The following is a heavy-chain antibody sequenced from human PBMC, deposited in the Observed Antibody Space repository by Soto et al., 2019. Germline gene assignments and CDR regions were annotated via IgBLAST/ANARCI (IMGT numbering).Heavy chain of an antibody. CDR2: ISSSSSTI. V-gene: IGHV3-48*02. CDR3: ARDFKVDYDSSGPSDAFDI. Sequence: PGGSLRLSCAASGFTSSSYSMNWVRQAPGKGLEWVSYISSSSSTIYYADSVKGRFTISRDNAKNSLYLQMNSLRDEDTAVYYYARDFKVDYDSSGPSDAFDIWGQGTMVTVSS. J-gene: IGHJ3*02. CDR1: GFTSSSYS. D-gene: IGHD3-22*01.